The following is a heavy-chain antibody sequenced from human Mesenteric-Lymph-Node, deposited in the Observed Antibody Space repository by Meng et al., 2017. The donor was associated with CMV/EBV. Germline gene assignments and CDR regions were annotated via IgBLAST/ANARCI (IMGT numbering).Heavy chain of an antibody. CDR1: GYSFTSYW. CDR2: IYPGDSDT. J-gene: IGHJ4*02. Sequence: GGSLRLSCKGSGYSFTSYWIGWVRQMPGKGLEWMGIIYPGDSDTRYSPSFQGQVTVSADKSISTAYLQWSSLKASDTAMYYCASLYSRSSFDYWGQGTLVTVSS. CDR3: ASLYSRSSFDY. D-gene: IGHD6-6*01. V-gene: IGHV5-51*01.